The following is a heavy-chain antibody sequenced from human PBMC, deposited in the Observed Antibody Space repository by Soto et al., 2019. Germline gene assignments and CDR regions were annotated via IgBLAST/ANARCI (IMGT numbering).Heavy chain of an antibody. CDR3: ARALGVYYGSTVGMDV. V-gene: IGHV4-30-2*01. CDR1: GGSISSGGYS. D-gene: IGHD3-10*01. J-gene: IGHJ6*02. Sequence: SETLSLTCAVSGGSISSGGYSWSRIRQPPGKGLEWIGYIYHSGSTYYNPSLKSRVTISVDRSKNQFSLKLSSVTAADTAVYYCARALGVYYGSTVGMDVWGQGTTVTVSS. CDR2: IYHSGST.